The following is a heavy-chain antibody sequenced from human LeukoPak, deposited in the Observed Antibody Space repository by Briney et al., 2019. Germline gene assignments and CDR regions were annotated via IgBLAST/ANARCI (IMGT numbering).Heavy chain of an antibody. CDR3: ARGGYSYGYKLGIDY. Sequence: GESLKISCEGSGYPFITYWIGWVRQMPGKGLEWMGIIYPDDSDIIYSPSFQGQVTISADKSISTAYLHWSSLKASDTAMYYCARGGYSYGYKLGIDYRGQGTLVTVSS. D-gene: IGHD5-18*01. J-gene: IGHJ4*02. CDR2: IYPDDSDI. V-gene: IGHV5-51*01. CDR1: GYPFITYW.